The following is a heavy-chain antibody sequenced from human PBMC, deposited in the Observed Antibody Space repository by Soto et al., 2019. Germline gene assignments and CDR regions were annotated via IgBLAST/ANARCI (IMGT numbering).Heavy chain of an antibody. V-gene: IGHV1-8*01. J-gene: IGHJ4*02. CDR1: GYTFTSYD. D-gene: IGHD3-22*01. Sequence: QVQLVQSGAEVKKPGASVKVSCKASGYTFTSYDINWVRQATGQGLEWMGWMNPNSGNTGYAQKFQGRVTMTRNTSISTAYMELSSLRSEDTAVYYCARAEYYDRSGYLLPCGYWGQGTLVTVSS. CDR3: ARAEYYDRSGYLLPCGY. CDR2: MNPNSGNT.